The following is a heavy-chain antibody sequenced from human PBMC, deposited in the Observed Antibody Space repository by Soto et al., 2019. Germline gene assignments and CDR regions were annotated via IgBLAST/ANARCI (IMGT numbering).Heavy chain of an antibody. V-gene: IGHV4-30-2*01. CDR3: ARATVVMEEFPCFDP. Sequence: SETLSVTCSVSGDCISSVGCSWSWNRQPPGKGLEWIGYIYHSGSTYYNPSLKSRVTISVDRSKNQSSLKLSSVTAADTAVYYFARATVVMEEFPCFDPWGQGTLVTVSS. CDR2: IYHSGST. J-gene: IGHJ5*02. D-gene: IGHD4-17*01. CDR1: GDCISSVGCS.